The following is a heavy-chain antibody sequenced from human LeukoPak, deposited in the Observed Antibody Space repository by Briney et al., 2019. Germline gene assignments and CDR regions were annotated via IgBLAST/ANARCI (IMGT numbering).Heavy chain of an antibody. D-gene: IGHD4-17*01. J-gene: IGHJ6*02. CDR3: AAPTYGDYNYYNGMDV. CDR2: IVVGSGNT. V-gene: IGHV1-58*01. CDR1: GFTSTSSA. Sequence: ASVKVSCKASGFTSTSSAVQWVRQARGQRLEWIGWIVVGSGNTNYAQKFQERVTITRDKSTNTAYMELSSLRSEDTAVYYCAAPTYGDYNYYNGMDVWGQGTTVTVSS.